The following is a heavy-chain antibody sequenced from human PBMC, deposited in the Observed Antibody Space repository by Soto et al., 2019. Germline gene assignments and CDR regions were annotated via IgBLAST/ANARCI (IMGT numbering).Heavy chain of an antibody. CDR2: LTSDGIGT. CDR3: SKSRAVVGKVDFGY. CDR1: GLTFSNSA. V-gene: IGHV3-23*01. D-gene: IGHD6-19*01. J-gene: IGHJ4*02. Sequence: QLLESGGGLVQPGGSLRISCAASGLTFSNSAMSWVRQAPGKGLEWVSALTSDGIGTYYTDSVRGRFTISRDNSKNILYLQMNNLRAEDTAMYYCSKSRAVVGKVDFGYWGRGTLVTVSS.